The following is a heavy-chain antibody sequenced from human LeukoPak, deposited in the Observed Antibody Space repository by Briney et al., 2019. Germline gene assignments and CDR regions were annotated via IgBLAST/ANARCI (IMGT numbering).Heavy chain of an antibody. CDR1: GYTFTSYY. CDR3: ARQVSIAAADPDEEGAFDI. V-gene: IGHV1-46*01. D-gene: IGHD6-13*01. Sequence: GASVKVSCKASGYTFTSYYMHWVRQAPGQGLEWMGIINPSGGSTSYAQKFQGRITMTRDTSTSTVYMELSSLRSEDTAVYYCARQVSIAAADPDEEGAFDIWGQGTMVTVSS. CDR2: INPSGGST. J-gene: IGHJ3*02.